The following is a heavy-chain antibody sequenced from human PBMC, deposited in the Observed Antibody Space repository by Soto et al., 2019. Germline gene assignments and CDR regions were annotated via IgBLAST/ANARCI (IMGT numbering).Heavy chain of an antibody. CDR3: ARGDSYYGMDV. CDR1: GFTFSSYG. Sequence: QVQLVESGGGVVQPGRSLRLSCAASGFTFSSYGMHWVRQAPGKGLEWVAVIWYDGSNKYYADSVKGRFTISRDNSKNTLDLQMNSMSAEDTAVYYCARGDSYYGMDVWGQGTTVTVSS. J-gene: IGHJ6*02. CDR2: IWYDGSNK. V-gene: IGHV3-33*01. D-gene: IGHD3-16*01.